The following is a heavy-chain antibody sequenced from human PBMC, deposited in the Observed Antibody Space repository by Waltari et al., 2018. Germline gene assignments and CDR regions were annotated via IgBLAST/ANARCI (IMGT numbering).Heavy chain of an antibody. CDR3: ASSGEQLVGDYYFDY. D-gene: IGHD6-6*01. CDR2: IYYSGST. CDR1: GGSISSYY. V-gene: IGHV4-59*01. Sequence: QVQLQESGPGLVKPSQTLSLTCTVSGGSISSYYWSWIRQPPGKGLEWIGYIYYSGSTNYNPSLKSRVTISVDTSKNQFSLKLSSVTAADTAVYYCASSGEQLVGDYYFDYWGQGTLVTVSS. J-gene: IGHJ4*02.